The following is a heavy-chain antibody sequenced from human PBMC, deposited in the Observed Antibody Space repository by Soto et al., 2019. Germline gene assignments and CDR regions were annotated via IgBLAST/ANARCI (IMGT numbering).Heavy chain of an antibody. V-gene: IGHV3-23*01. Sequence: GGSLRLSCAASGFTFSSYAMSWVRQAPGKGLEWVSAISGSGGSTYYADSVKGRFTISRDNSKNTLYLQMNSLRAEDTAVYYCAKVLWSTSDLRGHLAVSGQGTTVTGSS. CDR1: GFTFSSYA. J-gene: IGHJ6*02. D-gene: IGHD3-10*01. CDR2: ISGSGGST. CDR3: AKVLWSTSDLRGHLAV.